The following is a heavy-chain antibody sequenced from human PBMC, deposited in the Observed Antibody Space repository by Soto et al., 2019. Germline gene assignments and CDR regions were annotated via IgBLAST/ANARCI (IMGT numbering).Heavy chain of an antibody. V-gene: IGHV3-9*01. Sequence: LRLSCAASGFTFDDYAMHWVRQAPGKGLEWVSGISWNSGSIGYADSVKGRFTISRDNAKNSLYLQMNSLRAEDTALYYCAKDSSVGGNGYSSSWRHIDYWGQGTLVTVSS. CDR2: ISWNSGSI. CDR1: GFTFDDYA. D-gene: IGHD6-13*01. CDR3: AKDSSVGGNGYSSSWRHIDY. J-gene: IGHJ4*02.